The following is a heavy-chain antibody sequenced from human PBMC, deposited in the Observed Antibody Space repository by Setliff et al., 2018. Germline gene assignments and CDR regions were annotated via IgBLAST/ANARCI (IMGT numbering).Heavy chain of an antibody. J-gene: IGHJ4*02. Sequence: SETLSLTCTVSGDSIRSGKNYWSWIRQPAGEGLEWIGQIYTSWSTNYNPSLKGRATLSIDASKKQFSLKLTSVTAADTAVYYCARMSYYYDSPYYFDYWGQGTLVTVSS. D-gene: IGHD3-22*01. CDR2: IYTSWST. V-gene: IGHV4-61*09. CDR1: GDSIRSGKNY. CDR3: ARMSYYYDSPYYFDY.